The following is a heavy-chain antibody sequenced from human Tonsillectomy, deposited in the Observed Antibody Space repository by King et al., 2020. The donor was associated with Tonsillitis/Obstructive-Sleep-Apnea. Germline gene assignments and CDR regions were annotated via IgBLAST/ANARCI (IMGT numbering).Heavy chain of an antibody. V-gene: IGHV3-72*01. CDR2: TRNKANSDTT. D-gene: IGHD2-15*01. Sequence: VQLVESGGGLVQPGGSLRLSCAASGFTFSDHYMDWVRKAPGKGLEWVGRTRNKANSDTTEYAASVKGRFTISRDDSKNSLYLQMNCLKTEDTAVYYWGVFYCRCGSCYIAFDLGGQGTMVTVSS. J-gene: IGHJ3*01. CDR1: GFTFSDHY. CDR3: GVFYCRCGSCYIAFDL.